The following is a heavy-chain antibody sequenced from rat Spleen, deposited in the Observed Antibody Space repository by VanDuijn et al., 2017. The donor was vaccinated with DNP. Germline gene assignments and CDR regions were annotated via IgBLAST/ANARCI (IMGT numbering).Heavy chain of an antibody. J-gene: IGHJ2*01. CDR3: ATHHGWEGSFGY. Sequence: EVQLVESGGGLVQPGRSLKLSCAASGFTLTDYFMAWVRQAPRKGLEWIASITSGGSTYYRDSVKGRFTISRDNAKSTLYLQMDSLRSEDTATYYCATHHGWEGSFGYWGQGVMVTVSS. V-gene: IGHV5-25*01. CDR2: ITSGGST. CDR1: GFTLTDYF. D-gene: IGHD1-11*01.